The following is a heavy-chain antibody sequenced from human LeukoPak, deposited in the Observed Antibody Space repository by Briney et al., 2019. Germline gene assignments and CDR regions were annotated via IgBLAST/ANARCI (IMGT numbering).Heavy chain of an antibody. V-gene: IGHV4-4*02. J-gene: IGHJ4*02. D-gene: IGHD5-18*01. CDR2: INHSGST. CDR3: ASSRQLLFDY. CDR1: GGSISSSNW. Sequence: PSETLSLTCAVSGGSISSSNWWSWVRQPPGKGLEWIGEINHSGSTNYNPSLKSRVTISVDTSKNQFSLKLSSVTAADTAVYYCASSRQLLFDYWGQGTLVTVSS.